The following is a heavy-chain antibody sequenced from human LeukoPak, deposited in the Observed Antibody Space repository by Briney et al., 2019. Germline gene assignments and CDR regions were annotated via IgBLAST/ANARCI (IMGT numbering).Heavy chain of an antibody. J-gene: IGHJ3*02. CDR2: IYPGDSDT. V-gene: IGHV5-51*01. D-gene: IGHD3-10*01. Sequence: RESLKISCKGSGYSFTSYWIGWVRQMPGKGLEWMGIIYPGDSDTRYSPSFQGQVTISADKSISTAYLQWSSLKASDTAIYYCARHAVYYGSGNRAFDIWGQGTMVTVSS. CDR1: GYSFTSYW. CDR3: ARHAVYYGSGNRAFDI.